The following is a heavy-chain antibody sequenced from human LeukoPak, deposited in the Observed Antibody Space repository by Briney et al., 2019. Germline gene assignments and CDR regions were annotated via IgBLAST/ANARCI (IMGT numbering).Heavy chain of an antibody. CDR3: ARSRITMVRGVINVGDY. CDR2: SNPNSGGT. CDR1: GYTFTGYY. Sequence: ASVKVSCNASGYTFTGYYMHWMRQAPGQGLEWMGWSNPNSGGTNYAQKFQGRVTMTRDTSISTAYMEMSRLRSDDTAVYYCARSRITMVRGVINVGDYWGQGTLVTVSS. J-gene: IGHJ4*02. V-gene: IGHV1-2*02. D-gene: IGHD3-10*01.